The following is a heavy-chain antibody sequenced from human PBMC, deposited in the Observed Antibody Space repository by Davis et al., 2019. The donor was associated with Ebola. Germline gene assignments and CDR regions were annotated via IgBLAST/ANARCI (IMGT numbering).Heavy chain of an antibody. CDR3: ARETIFGVVISGAFDI. V-gene: IGHV4-59*01. Sequence: SETLSLTCTVSGGSISSYYWRWIRQPPGKGLEWIGYIYYSGSTNYNPSLKSRVTISVDTSKNQFSLKLSSVTAADTAVYYCARETIFGVVISGAFDIWGQGTMVTVSS. J-gene: IGHJ3*02. CDR2: IYYSGST. D-gene: IGHD3-3*01. CDR1: GGSISSYY.